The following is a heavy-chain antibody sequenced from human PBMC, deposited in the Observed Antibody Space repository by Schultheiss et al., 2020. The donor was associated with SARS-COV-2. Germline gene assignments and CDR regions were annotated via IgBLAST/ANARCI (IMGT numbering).Heavy chain of an antibody. J-gene: IGHJ4*02. D-gene: IGHD3-16*01. V-gene: IGHV4-59*10. CDR1: GGSFSGYY. Sequence: SETLSLTCAVYGGSFSGYYWSWIRQPAGKGLEWIGRIYTSGSTNYNPSLKSRVTISVDTSKNQFSLKLSSVTAADTAVYYCARGWGPNYFDYWGQGTLVTVSS. CDR2: IYTSGST. CDR3: ARGWGPNYFDY.